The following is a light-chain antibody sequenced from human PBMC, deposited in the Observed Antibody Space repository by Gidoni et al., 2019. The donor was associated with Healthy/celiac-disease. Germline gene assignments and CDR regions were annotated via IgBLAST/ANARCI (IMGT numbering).Light chain of an antibody. Sequence: DIVMTQSPATLSVSPGERATLSCRASQSVNSNLAWYQQKPGQAPRLLIYGASTRATDIPARFSGSGSGTEFTLTISSLQSEDFAVYYCQQYNNWPPLTFXGXTKVEIK. V-gene: IGKV3-15*01. CDR3: QQYNNWPPLT. J-gene: IGKJ4*01. CDR1: QSVNSN. CDR2: GAS.